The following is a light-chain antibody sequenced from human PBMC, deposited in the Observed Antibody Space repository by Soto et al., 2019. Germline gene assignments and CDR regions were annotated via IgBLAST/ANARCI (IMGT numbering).Light chain of an antibody. CDR1: SSDVGGYNY. CDR2: DVN. V-gene: IGLV2-14*01. Sequence: QSALTQPASVSGSPGQSITISCTGTSSDVGGYNYVSWYQQHPGKAPKLMIYDVNNRPSGVSNRFSGSKSGNTASLTISGLQAEDEADYSCSSYTSSSTLPVFGTGTKVTVL. J-gene: IGLJ1*01. CDR3: SSYTSSSTLPV.